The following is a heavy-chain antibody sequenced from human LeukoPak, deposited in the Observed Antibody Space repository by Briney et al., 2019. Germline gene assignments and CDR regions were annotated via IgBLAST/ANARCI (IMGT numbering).Heavy chain of an antibody. V-gene: IGHV4-59*01. CDR3: ARDLSGYCSSTSCYHGMDV. D-gene: IGHD2-2*03. J-gene: IGHJ6*04. Sequence: SETLSLTCTVSGGSISSYYWSWIRQPPGKGLEWIGYIYYSGSTNYNPSLKSRVTISVDTSKNQFSLKLSSVTAADTAVYYCARDLSGYCSSTSCYHGMDVWGKGTTVTVSS. CDR1: GGSISSYY. CDR2: IYYSGST.